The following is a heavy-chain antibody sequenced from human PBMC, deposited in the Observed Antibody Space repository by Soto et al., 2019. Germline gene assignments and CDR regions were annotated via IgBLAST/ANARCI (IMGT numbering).Heavy chain of an antibody. CDR1: EFTFSDYY. J-gene: IGHJ4*02. CDR3: AKGPYTIVVANYFDY. CDR2: IYRGGTA. D-gene: IGHD3-22*01. V-gene: IGHV3-66*01. Sequence: GSLRLSCATSEFTFSDYYMNWVRQAPGKGLEWVSVIYRGGTASYSDSVKGRFTISRDNSKNTLYLQMNSLRAEDTAVYYCAKGPYTIVVANYFDYWGQGTLVTVSS.